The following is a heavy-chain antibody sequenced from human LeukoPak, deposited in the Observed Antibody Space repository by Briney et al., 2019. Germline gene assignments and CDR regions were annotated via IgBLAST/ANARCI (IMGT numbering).Heavy chain of an antibody. J-gene: IGHJ5*02. D-gene: IGHD3-22*01. CDR2: ISAYNGNT. Sequence: ASVKVSCKASGYTFTSYGISWVRQAPGQGLEWMGWISAYNGNTNYAQKLQGRVTMTTDTSTSTAYMELRSLRSDDTAVYYCARDGLRYYDSSGYYYTWGQGTLVTVPS. CDR3: ARDGLRYYDSSGYYYT. V-gene: IGHV1-18*01. CDR1: GYTFTSYG.